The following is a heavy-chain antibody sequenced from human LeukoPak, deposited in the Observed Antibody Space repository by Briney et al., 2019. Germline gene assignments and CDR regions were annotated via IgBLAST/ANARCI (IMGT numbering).Heavy chain of an antibody. CDR3: TRENYVPDS. CDR1: GYTFSHYW. Sequence: GGSLRLSCVASGYTFSHYWKSWVRQTPGKGLEWVASISNGGYPTYYVDSVRGRFTISRDDARNSLFLQMNGLRADDTAVYYCTRENYVPDSWGQGTLVTVSS. D-gene: IGHD3-10*02. J-gene: IGHJ4*02. V-gene: IGHV3-7*03. CDR2: ISNGGYPT.